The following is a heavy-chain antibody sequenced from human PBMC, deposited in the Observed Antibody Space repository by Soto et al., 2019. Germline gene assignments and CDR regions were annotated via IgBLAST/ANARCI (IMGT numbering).Heavy chain of an antibody. CDR1: GGSISSYY. Sequence: SETLSLTCTVSGGSISSYYWSWIRQPPGKGLEWIGYIYYSGSTNYNPSLKSRVTISVDTSKNQFSLKLSSVTAADTAVYYCARGIVGATYYGMDVWGQGTTVTVSS. CDR2: IYYSGST. V-gene: IGHV4-59*01. J-gene: IGHJ6*02. D-gene: IGHD1-26*01. CDR3: ARGIVGATYYGMDV.